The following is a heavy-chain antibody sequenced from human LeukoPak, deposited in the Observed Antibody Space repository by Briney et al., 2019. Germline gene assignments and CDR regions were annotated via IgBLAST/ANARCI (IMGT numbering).Heavy chain of an antibody. CDR3: ARAPPGPYDFWSGYSPGRFYYYYGMDV. D-gene: IGHD3-3*01. V-gene: IGHV4-31*03. Sequence: PSETLSLTCTVSGGSISSGGYYWSWIRQHPGTGLEWIGYIYYSGSTYYNPSLKSRVTISVDTSKNQFSLKLSSVTAADTAVYYCARAPPGPYDFWSGYSPGRFYYYYGMDVWGQGTTVTVSS. J-gene: IGHJ6*02. CDR1: GGSISSGGYY. CDR2: IYYSGST.